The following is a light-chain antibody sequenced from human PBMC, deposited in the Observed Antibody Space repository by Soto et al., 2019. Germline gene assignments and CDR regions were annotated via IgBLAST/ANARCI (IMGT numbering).Light chain of an antibody. CDR2: GAS. J-gene: IGKJ1*01. CDR1: QSVSSSY. CDR3: QQYGSSPPVT. Sequence: EIVLTQSPGTLSLSPGERATLSCRASQSVSSSYLAWYQQKLGQAPRLLIYGASSRATGIPDRFSGSGSGTDFTLTISRLEPEDFAVYYCQQYGSSPPVTFGQGTKVEI. V-gene: IGKV3-20*01.